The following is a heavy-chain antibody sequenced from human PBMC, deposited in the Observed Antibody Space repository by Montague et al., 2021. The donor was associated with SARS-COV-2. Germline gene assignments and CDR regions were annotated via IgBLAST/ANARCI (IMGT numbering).Heavy chain of an antibody. V-gene: IGHV4-39*02. CDR2: IYDSGST. D-gene: IGHD2-15*01. CDR3: ARRGRMHLPVATPIGGFDI. Sequence: SETLSLTCTVSGGSISSHNYYWDWIRQPPGKGLEWIGSIYDSGSTYYNPSLESRVTISVDTSKNHFSLKLNSVTAADTAFYYCARRGRMHLPVATPIGGFDIWGQGTMVTVSS. CDR1: GGSISSHNYY. J-gene: IGHJ3*02.